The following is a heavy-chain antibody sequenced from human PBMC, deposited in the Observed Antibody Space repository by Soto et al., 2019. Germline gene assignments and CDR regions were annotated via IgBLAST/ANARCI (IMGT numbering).Heavy chain of an antibody. V-gene: IGHV3-7*01. CDR1: GFTFSSYW. D-gene: IGHD2-2*01. CDR3: ARDLGSYCISTSCQEATYYYYGMDV. CDR2: IKQDGSEK. J-gene: IGHJ6*02. Sequence: LGGSLRLSCAASGFTFSSYWMSWVRQAPGKGLEWVANIKQDGSEKYYVDSVKGRFTISRDNAKNSLYLQMNSLRAEDTAVYYCARDLGSYCISTSCQEATYYYYGMDVRGQGTTVTVSS.